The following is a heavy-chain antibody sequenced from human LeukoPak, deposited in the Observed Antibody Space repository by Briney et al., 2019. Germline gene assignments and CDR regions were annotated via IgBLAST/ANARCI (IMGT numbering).Heavy chain of an antibody. CDR3: ARGGDMVRGRMDV. Sequence: SETLSLTCTVSGGSISSYYWSWIRQPPGKGLEWIGYIYYSGSTNYNPSLKSRVTISVDASKNQFSLKLSSVTAADTAVYYCARGGDMVRGRMDVWGQGTTVTVSS. CDR2: IYYSGST. V-gene: IGHV4-59*01. J-gene: IGHJ6*02. CDR1: GGSISSYY. D-gene: IGHD3-10*01.